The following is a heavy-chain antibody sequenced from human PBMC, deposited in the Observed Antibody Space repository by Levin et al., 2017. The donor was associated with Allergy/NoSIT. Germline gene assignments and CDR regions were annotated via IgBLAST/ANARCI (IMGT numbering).Heavy chain of an antibody. D-gene: IGHD4-17*01. CDR2: INPSGGST. V-gene: IGHV1-46*01. CDR1: GYTFTSYY. J-gene: IGHJ6*02. Sequence: GESLKISCKASGYTFTSYYMHWVRQAPGQGLEWMGIINPSGGSTSYAQKFQGRVTMTRDTSTSTVYMELSSLRSEDTAVYYCARDSWTTVTTSYYYYGMDGWGQGTTVTVSS. CDR3: ARDSWTTVTTSYYYYGMDG.